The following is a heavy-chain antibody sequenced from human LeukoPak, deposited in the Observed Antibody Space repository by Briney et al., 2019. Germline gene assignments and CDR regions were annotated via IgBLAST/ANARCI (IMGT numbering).Heavy chain of an antibody. J-gene: IGHJ6*04. V-gene: IGHV3-23*01. D-gene: IGHD3-10*02. CDR3: AELGITMIGGV. CDR1: GFTFSTYG. Sequence: GGSLRLSCAASGFTFSTYGMHWVRQAPGKGLEWVSAISGSGGSTYYADSVKGRFTISRDNAKNSLYLQMNSLRAEDTAVYYCAELGITMIGGVWGKGTTVTISS. CDR2: ISGSGGST.